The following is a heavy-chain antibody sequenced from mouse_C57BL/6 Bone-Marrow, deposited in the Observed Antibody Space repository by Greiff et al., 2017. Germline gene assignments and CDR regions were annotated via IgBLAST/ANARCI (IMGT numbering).Heavy chain of an antibody. CDR3: TPITTVVVDY. V-gene: IGHV14-4*01. D-gene: IGHD1-1*01. J-gene: IGHJ2*01. CDR2: IDPENGDT. CDR1: GFNIKDYH. Sequence: VQLQQSGAELVRPGASVKLSCTASGFNIKDYHMHWVKQRPEQGLEWIGCIDPENGDTEYASKFQGKATITADTSSNTVYLQLSSLTSEDTAVYYCTPITTVVVDYWGQGTTLTVSS.